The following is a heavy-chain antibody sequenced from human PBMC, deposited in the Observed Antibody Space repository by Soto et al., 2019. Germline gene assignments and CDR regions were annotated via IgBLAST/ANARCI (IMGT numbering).Heavy chain of an antibody. V-gene: IGHV4-4*07. J-gene: IGHJ4*02. Sequence: QLQLQESGPGQVRPSETLSLTCIVSGVSVRSYTWSWVRQPANNGLEWIGRVFSSVSATYNPSLTSRLSIAMDTAENGISLMLDSVTAVDAGAYFCARDGMTTGDTWGPGTLVTVSS. CDR2: VFSSVSA. CDR3: ARDGMTTGDT. D-gene: IGHD2-21*02. CDR1: GVSVRSYT.